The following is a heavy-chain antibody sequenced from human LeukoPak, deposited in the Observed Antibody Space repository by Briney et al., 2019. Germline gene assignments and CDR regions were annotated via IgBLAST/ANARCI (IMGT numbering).Heavy chain of an antibody. Sequence: SETLSLTCSVSGYSINSGFFWGYIRPAPGKGLEWIGSLHHSGGTYYNPSLKSRVTISMDKSKNQFSLELTSVTAADTAMYYCAREYGSSHGFDPWGQGTLVTVSS. CDR3: AREYGSSHGFDP. V-gene: IGHV4-38-2*02. CDR2: LHHSGGT. J-gene: IGHJ5*02. CDR1: GYSINSGFF. D-gene: IGHD6-13*01.